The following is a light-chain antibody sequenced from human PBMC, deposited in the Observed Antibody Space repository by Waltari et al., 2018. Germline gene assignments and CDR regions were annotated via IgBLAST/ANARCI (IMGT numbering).Light chain of an antibody. J-gene: IGKJ1*01. V-gene: IGKV2-28*01. CDR2: LGS. Sequence: DIVVTQSPLSLPVTPGEPASISCRSTQSLLQRNGYNYLDWYLQTPGQAPQLLMYLGSNRDAGVPDRGSGSGSGTNFTLKISRVEAEDGGVYYCMQALQPPWTFGQGTKVEI. CDR1: QSLLQRNGYNY. CDR3: MQALQPPWT.